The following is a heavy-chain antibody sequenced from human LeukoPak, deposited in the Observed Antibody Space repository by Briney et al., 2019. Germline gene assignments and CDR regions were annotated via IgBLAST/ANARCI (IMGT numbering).Heavy chain of an antibody. J-gene: IGHJ4*02. CDR2: IIPILGIA. Sequence: SVKVSCKASGGTFSSYAISWVRQAPGQGLEWMGRIIPILGIANYAQKLQGRVTMTTDTSTSTAYMELRSLRSDDTAVYYCARDPLYDSSGYYYPFDYWGQGTLVTVSS. CDR1: GGTFSSYA. CDR3: ARDPLYDSSGYYYPFDY. D-gene: IGHD3-22*01. V-gene: IGHV1-69*04.